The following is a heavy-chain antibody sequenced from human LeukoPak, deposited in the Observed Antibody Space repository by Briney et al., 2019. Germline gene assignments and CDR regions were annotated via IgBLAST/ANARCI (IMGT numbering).Heavy chain of an antibody. Sequence: RTGESLKISCRGAGYSFTSHWIGWVRQMPGKGLEWMGIIYPGDSETRYGPSFQGQVTISADKSISTAYLQWSSLKASDSAMYYCVRHISSYDGRGYWEIDYWGQGTLVSVSS. CDR3: VRHISSYDGRGYWEIDY. V-gene: IGHV5-51*01. D-gene: IGHD3-22*01. J-gene: IGHJ4*02. CDR1: GYSFTSHW. CDR2: IYPGDSET.